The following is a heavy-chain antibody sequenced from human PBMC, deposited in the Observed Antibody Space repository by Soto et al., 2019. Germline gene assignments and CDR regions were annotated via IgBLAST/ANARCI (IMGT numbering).Heavy chain of an antibody. D-gene: IGHD5-12*01. J-gene: IGHJ6*02. V-gene: IGHV1-69*12. Sequence: QVQLVQSGAEGKKPGSSVKVSCKASGGTFSSYAISWVRQAPGQGLEWMGGIIPIFGTANYAQKFQGRVTITADESTSTAYMELSNLRSEDTAVYYCASSVAKYYYYGMDVWGQGTTVTVSS. CDR3: ASSVAKYYYYGMDV. CDR1: GGTFSSYA. CDR2: IIPIFGTA.